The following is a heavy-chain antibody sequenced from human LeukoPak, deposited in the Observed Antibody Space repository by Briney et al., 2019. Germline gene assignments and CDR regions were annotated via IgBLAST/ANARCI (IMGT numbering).Heavy chain of an antibody. CDR1: GGSISSYY. D-gene: IGHD2-2*01. J-gene: IGHJ6*03. Sequence: PSETLSLTCTVSGGSISSYYWSWIRQPPGKGLEWIGYIYYSGSTNYNPSLKSRVTISVDTSKNQFSLKLSSVTAADTAVYYCARAPVYCSSTSCYWGFYYYYMDVWGKGTTVTVSS. V-gene: IGHV4-59*01. CDR3: ARAPVYCSSTSCYWGFYYYYMDV. CDR2: IYYSGST.